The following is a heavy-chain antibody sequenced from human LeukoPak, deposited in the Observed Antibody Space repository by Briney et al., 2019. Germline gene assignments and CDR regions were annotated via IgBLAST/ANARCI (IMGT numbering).Heavy chain of an antibody. CDR2: IHLDGSNK. V-gene: IGHV3-30*02. CDR1: GFTFSSYG. J-gene: IGHJ4*02. CDR3: AKDQCTRTSCDGYPGY. Sequence: GGPLRLSCAASGFTFSSYGMHWVRQAPGKGLEWVAFIHLDGSNKYSGDSVQGRFTISRDNSRNILYLQMNNLRPEDTAFYYCAKDQCTRTSCDGYPGYWGQGTLVTVSS. D-gene: IGHD2-2*01.